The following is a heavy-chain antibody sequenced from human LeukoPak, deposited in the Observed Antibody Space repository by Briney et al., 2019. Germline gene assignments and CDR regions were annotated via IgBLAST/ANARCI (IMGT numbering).Heavy chain of an antibody. V-gene: IGHV1-18*01. CDR2: ISAYNGNT. J-gene: IGHJ4*02. CDR3: ARGVREAYCGGDCYSSDY. D-gene: IGHD2-21*02. CDR1: GYTFTSYG. Sequence: ASVKVSCKASGYTFTSYGISWVRQAPGQGLEWMGWISAYNGNTNYAQKLQGRVTMTRDTSTSTVYMELSSLRSEDTAVYYCARGVREAYCGGDCYSSDYWGQGTLVTVSS.